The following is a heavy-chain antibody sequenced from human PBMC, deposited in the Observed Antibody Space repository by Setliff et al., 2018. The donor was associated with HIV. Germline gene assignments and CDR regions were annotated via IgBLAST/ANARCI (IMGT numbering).Heavy chain of an antibody. J-gene: IGHJ4*02. Sequence: GGSLRLSCAASGFTFSSYFRHWVRQAPGKGLEYVSAISRHGGSTYYADSVKGRFTISRDNSKNTLYLQMGRLRAEDMAVYYCARRGYCSSKTCYYDYWGQGTLVTVSS. V-gene: IGHV3-64*02. D-gene: IGHD2-2*01. CDR2: ISRHGGST. CDR1: GFTFSSYF. CDR3: ARRGYCSSKTCYYDY.